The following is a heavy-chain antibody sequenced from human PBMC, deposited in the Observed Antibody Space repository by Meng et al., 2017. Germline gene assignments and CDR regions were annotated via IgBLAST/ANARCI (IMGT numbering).Heavy chain of an antibody. J-gene: IGHJ5*02. V-gene: IGHV3-74*01. CDR1: GFTFRNYW. Sequence: EVPLVESGGGLVQSGGSLRLSCTASGFTFRNYWMHWVRQAPGKGLVWVSRIKPDGTMTVYADSVKGRFTISRDNAKNTLYLQMNSLRSDDTAVYYCARSDWFDPWGQGTVVTVSS. CDR2: IKPDGTMT. CDR3: ARSDWFDP.